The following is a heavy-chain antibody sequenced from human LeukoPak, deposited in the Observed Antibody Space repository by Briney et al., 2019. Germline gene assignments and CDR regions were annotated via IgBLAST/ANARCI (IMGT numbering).Heavy chain of an antibody. D-gene: IGHD6-19*01. V-gene: IGHV1-18*01. CDR2: ISTYNGNT. Sequence: GASVKVSCNASGYTFTSYGISWVRQAPGQGLEWMGWISTYNGNTNYAQKVQGRVTMTTDTSTSTAYMELRSLRSDDTAVYYCARDYSSGWPNFDYWGQGALVTVSS. CDR3: ARDYSSGWPNFDY. J-gene: IGHJ4*02. CDR1: GYTFTSYG.